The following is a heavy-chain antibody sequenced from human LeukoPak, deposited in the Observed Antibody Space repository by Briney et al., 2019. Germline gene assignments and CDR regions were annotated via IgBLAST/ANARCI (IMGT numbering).Heavy chain of an antibody. CDR1: GYTFTSYY. CDR2: INPSGGST. J-gene: IGHJ4*02. CDR3: ASTLVGATSFDY. Sequence: ASVTVSCKASGYTFTSYYMHWVRQAPGQGLEWMGIINPSGGSTSYAQKFQGRVTMTRDMSTSTVYMELSSLRSEDTAVYYCASTLVGATSFDYWGQGTLVTVSS. D-gene: IGHD1-26*01. V-gene: IGHV1-46*01.